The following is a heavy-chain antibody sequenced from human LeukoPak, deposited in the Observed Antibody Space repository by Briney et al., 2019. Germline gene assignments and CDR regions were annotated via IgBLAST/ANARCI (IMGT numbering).Heavy chain of an antibody. CDR3: ARSRSGTYYNADV. V-gene: IGHV3-48*03. CDR1: GFTSSSYD. CDR2: ISNSGNTI. Sequence: GGSLRLSCAAFGFTSSSYDMTWVRQAPGKGLEWVSYISNSGNTIYYADSVKGRFTISRDNSLYLQMNSLRAEDTAVYYCARSRSGTYYNADVWGKGTTVTISS. J-gene: IGHJ6*04. D-gene: IGHD3-10*01.